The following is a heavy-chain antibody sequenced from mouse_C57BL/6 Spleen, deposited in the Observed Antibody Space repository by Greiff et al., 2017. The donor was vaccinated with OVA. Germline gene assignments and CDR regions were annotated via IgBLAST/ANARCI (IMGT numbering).Heavy chain of an antibody. V-gene: IGHV6-3*01. J-gene: IGHJ2*01. D-gene: IGHD1-2*01. CDR2: IRLKSDNYAT. Sequence: EVQLVESGGGLVQPGGSMKLSCVASGFTFSNYWMNWVRQSPEKGLEWVAQIRLKSDNYATHYAESVKGRLTISRDDSKSSVYLQMNNLRAEDTGMYYCTGELHYFDYWGQGTTLTVSS. CDR1: GFTFSNYW. CDR3: TGELHYFDY.